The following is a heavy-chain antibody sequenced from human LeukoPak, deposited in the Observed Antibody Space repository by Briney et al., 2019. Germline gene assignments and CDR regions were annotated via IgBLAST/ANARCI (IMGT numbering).Heavy chain of an antibody. CDR2: IYYSGST. CDR1: GGSINSYY. CDR3: ARGSRELYYFDY. V-gene: IGHV4-59*01. Sequence: SETLSLTCTASGGSINSYYWSWIRQPPGKGLEWIGYIYYSGSTNYNPSLKSRVTISVDASKTQFSLKLNSVTAADTAVYYCARGSRELYYFDYWGQGTLVTVSS. J-gene: IGHJ4*02. D-gene: IGHD1-7*01.